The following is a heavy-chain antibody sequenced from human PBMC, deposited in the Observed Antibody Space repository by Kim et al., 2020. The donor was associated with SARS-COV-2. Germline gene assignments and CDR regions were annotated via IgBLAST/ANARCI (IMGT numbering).Heavy chain of an antibody. CDR1: GFTFSSYS. CDR3: ARELEDGDYVGWFDP. D-gene: IGHD4-17*01. V-gene: IGHV3-21*01. Sequence: GGSLRLSCAASGFTFSSYSMNWVRQAPGKGLEWVSSISSSSSYIYYADSVKGRFTISRDNAKNSLYLQMNSLRAEDTAVYYCARELEDGDYVGWFDPWGQGTLVTVSS. CDR2: ISSSSSYI. J-gene: IGHJ5*02.